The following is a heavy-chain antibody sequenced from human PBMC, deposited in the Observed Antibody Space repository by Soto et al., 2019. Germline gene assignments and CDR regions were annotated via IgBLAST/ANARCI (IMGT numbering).Heavy chain of an antibody. Sequence: QVQLVQSGVEVEKPGASVKVSCKASGYTFTSYGVSWVRQAPGQGLEWMGWISAYNGNTNYAQKFQGRVTMTRDTSTSTAYMELRSLRSDDTAVYYCARDVPTVTTGGPDYWGQGTLVTVSS. CDR2: ISAYNGNT. CDR3: ARDVPTVTTGGPDY. D-gene: IGHD4-17*01. V-gene: IGHV1-18*01. J-gene: IGHJ4*02. CDR1: GYTFTSYG.